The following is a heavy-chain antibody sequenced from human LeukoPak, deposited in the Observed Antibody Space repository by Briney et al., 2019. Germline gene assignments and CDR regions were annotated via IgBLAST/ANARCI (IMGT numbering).Heavy chain of an antibody. CDR1: GFTFSDYY. D-gene: IGHD6-13*01. V-gene: IGHV3-11*01. Sequence: GGSLRLSCAASGFTFSDYYMSWIRQAPGKGLEWVSYIRSSGSTKYYADSVKGRFTISRDNAKNSLYLQMNNLRAEDTAVYYCARGGSSSWRKFDYWGQGTLVTVSS. J-gene: IGHJ4*02. CDR3: ARGGSSSWRKFDY. CDR2: IRSSGSTK.